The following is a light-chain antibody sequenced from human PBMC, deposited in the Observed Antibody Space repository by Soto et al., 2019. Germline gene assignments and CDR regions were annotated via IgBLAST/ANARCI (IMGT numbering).Light chain of an antibody. V-gene: IGKV4-1*01. CDR2: WAS. CDR1: QSVLYNSNNKNY. J-gene: IGKJ4*01. CDR3: QQYYSLPLT. Sequence: DIVMTQSPDSLAVSLGERATINCKSSQSVLYNSNNKNYLAWYQQEPGQPPKLLIYWASTRESGVPDRFSGSESGTDFTLTISNLQPEDVAVYYCQQYYSLPLTFGGGTKVEIK.